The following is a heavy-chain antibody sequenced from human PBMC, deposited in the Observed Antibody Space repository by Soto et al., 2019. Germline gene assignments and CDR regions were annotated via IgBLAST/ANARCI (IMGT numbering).Heavy chain of an antibody. V-gene: IGHV3-33*06. CDR1: GFNFRNYA. CDR3: VKDPSPTTGPTDDNWFDP. CDR2: IWSDGSEK. Sequence: VGSLRLSCAASGFNFRNYAMHWVRQAPGKGLEWVAVIWSDGSEKYYGASVKGRVTISRDNFKNTVSLQMNSLRVEDTAIYYCVKDPSPTTGPTDDNWFDPWGQGTLVTVSS. D-gene: IGHD4-4*01. J-gene: IGHJ5*02.